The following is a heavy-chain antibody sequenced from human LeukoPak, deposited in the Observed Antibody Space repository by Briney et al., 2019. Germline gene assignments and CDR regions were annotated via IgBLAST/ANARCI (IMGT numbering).Heavy chain of an antibody. CDR3: ARDGRIGRFGEYPFDY. CDR1: GYTFTSYY. Sequence: GASVKVLCKASGYTFTSYYIHWVRQAPGQGLEWMGIINPNVGSTTYAQKFQGRVTMTGETSTSTVYMELSSLRSEDTAVYYCARDGRIGRFGEYPFDYWGQGTLVTVSS. V-gene: IGHV1-46*01. CDR2: INPNVGST. D-gene: IGHD3-10*01. J-gene: IGHJ4*02.